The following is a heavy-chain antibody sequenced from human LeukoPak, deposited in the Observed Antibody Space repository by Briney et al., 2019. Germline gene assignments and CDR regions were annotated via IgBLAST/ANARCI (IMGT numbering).Heavy chain of an antibody. V-gene: IGHV3-23*01. CDR2: ISGSGGST. J-gene: IGHJ4*02. D-gene: IGHD1-14*01. Sequence: GGSLRLSCAASGFTFSSYAMSWVRQAPGKGLEWVSAISGSGGSTYYADSVKGRFTISRDNSKNTLYLQMNSLRAEDAAVYYCAENQKSPATAYDYWGQGTLVTVSS. CDR3: AENQKSPATAYDY. CDR1: GFTFSSYA.